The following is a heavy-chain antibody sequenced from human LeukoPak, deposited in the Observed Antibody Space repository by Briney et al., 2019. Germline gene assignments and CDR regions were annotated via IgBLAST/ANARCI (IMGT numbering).Heavy chain of an antibody. J-gene: IGHJ4*02. D-gene: IGHD2-2*01. CDR3: ASSNISNEVPSHRGSSFDY. V-gene: IGHV4-31*03. CDR2: IYYSGIT. Sequence: PSQTLSLTCTVSGGSISNDGYYWSWIRQHPGKGLEWIGYIYYSGITYYNPSLKSRVTISVDTSKNQFSLKLSSVTAADTAVYYCASSNISNEVPSHRGSSFDYWGQGTLVTVSS. CDR1: GGSISNDGYY.